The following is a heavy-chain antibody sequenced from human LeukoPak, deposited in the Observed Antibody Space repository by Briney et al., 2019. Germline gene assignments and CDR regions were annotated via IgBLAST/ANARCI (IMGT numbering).Heavy chain of an antibody. V-gene: IGHV3-21*01. CDR1: GFTFSSYS. CDR3: ARDNSPFGMDV. CDR2: ISSSSSNI. J-gene: IGHJ6*02. Sequence: GGSLRLSCAASGFTFSSYSMNWVRQAPGKGLEWVSSISSSSSNIYYADSVKGRFTISRDNAKNSLYLQMNSLRAEDTAVYYCARDNSPFGMDVWGQGTTVTVSS.